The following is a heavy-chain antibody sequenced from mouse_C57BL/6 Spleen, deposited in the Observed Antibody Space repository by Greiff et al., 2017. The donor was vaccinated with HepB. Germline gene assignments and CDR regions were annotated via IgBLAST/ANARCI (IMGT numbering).Heavy chain of an antibody. D-gene: IGHD2-1*01. CDR3: ARHGNQYYYAMDY. Sequence: ESGPGLVKPSQSLSLTCSVTGYSITSGYYWNWIRQFPGNKLEWMGYISYDGSNNYNPSLKNRISITRDTSKNQFFLKLNSVTTEDTATYYCARHGNQYYYAMDYWGQGTSVTVSS. V-gene: IGHV3-6*01. CDR2: ISYDGSN. CDR1: GYSITSGYY. J-gene: IGHJ4*01.